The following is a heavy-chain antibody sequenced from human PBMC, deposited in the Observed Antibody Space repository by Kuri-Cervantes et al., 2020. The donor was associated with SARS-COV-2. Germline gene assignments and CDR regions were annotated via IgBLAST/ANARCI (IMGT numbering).Heavy chain of an antibody. D-gene: IGHD3-3*01. V-gene: IGHV3-7*01. CDR1: GFALTNYV. CDR2: IKQDGSEK. CDR3: ARDHNDFWSGYYPLDY. J-gene: IGHJ4*02. Sequence: GGSLRLSCAASGFALTNYVMNWVRQAPGKGLEWVANIKQDGSEKYYVDSVKGRFTISRDNAKNSLYLQMNSLRAEDTAVYYCARDHNDFWSGYYPLDYWGQGTLVTVSS.